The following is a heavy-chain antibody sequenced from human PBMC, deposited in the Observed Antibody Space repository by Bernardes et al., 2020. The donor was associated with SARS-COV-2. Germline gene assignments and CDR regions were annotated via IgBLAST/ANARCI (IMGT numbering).Heavy chain of an antibody. V-gene: IGHV3-7*01. CDR2: IKEDGRVT. D-gene: IGHD5-12*01. Sequence: GGSLRLSCTVSGVSFSSYWMAWVRQAPGRGLQWVGNIKEDGRVTYYADSVKGRFTISRDNAKRSLYLQMNSLKVEDTAMYYCATTRASPGDYWGQGTLVTVSS. CDR1: GVSFSSYW. J-gene: IGHJ4*02. CDR3: ATTRASPGDY.